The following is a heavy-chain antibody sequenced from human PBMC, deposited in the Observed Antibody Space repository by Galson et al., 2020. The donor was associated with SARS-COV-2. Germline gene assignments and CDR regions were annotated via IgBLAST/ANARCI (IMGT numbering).Heavy chain of an antibody. CDR2: IKQDGSEK. D-gene: IGHD5-12*01. CDR1: GFTFSSYW. V-gene: IGHV3-7*01. J-gene: IGHJ6*02. CDR3: ARYGGYSGYDPYYYYYYGMDV. Sequence: GGSLRLSCAASGFTFSSYWMSWVRQAPGKGLEWVANIKQDGSEKYYVDSVKGRFTISRDNAKNSLYLQMNSLRAEDTAVYYCARYGGYSGYDPYYYYYYGMDVWGQGTTVTVSS.